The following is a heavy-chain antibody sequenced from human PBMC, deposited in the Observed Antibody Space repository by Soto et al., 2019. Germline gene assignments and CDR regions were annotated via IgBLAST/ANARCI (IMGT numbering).Heavy chain of an antibody. CDR2: IIPILGIA. V-gene: IGHV1-69*04. CDR1: GGTFSSYT. CDR3: ARDDPRNRRTYYYYMDV. Sequence: ASVKVSCKASGGTFSSYTISWVRQAPGQGLEWMGRIIPILGIANYAQKFQGRVTITADKSTSTAYMELSSLRSEDTAVYYCARDDPRNRRTYYYYMDVWGKGTTVTVSS. J-gene: IGHJ6*03.